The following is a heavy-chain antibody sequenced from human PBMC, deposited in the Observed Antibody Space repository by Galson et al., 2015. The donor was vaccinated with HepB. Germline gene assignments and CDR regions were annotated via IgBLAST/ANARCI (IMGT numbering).Heavy chain of an antibody. D-gene: IGHD1-26*01. J-gene: IGHJ4*02. V-gene: IGHV3-7*03. CDR3: ARNSRTGHTDY. Sequence: SLRLSCAASGFTFSSYWMSWVRQAPGKGLEWVANIKQDGSEKYYVDSVKGRYTISRDNAKNSLYLQMNSLRAEDTAVYYCARNSRTGHTDYWGQGTLVTVSS. CDR1: GFTFSSYW. CDR2: IKQDGSEK.